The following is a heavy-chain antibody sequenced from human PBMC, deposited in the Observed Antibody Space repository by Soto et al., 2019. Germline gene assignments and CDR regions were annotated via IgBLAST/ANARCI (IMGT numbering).Heavy chain of an antibody. J-gene: IGHJ6*02. V-gene: IGHV1-69*13. CDR2: IIPIFGTA. D-gene: IGHD1-26*01. Sequence: ASVKVSCKASGGTFSSYAISWVRQAPGQGLEWMGGIIPIFGTANYAQKFQGRVTITADESTSTAYMELSSLRSEDTAVYYCARVDWELLGWDYYYYGMDVWGQGTTVTVSS. CDR1: GGTFSSYA. CDR3: ARVDWELLGWDYYYYGMDV.